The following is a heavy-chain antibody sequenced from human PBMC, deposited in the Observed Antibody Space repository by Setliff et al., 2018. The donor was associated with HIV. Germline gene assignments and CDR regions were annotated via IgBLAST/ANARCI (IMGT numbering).Heavy chain of an antibody. CDR1: GLTFDYYA. CDR3: ARLRPYNSALDY. D-gene: IGHD2-21*02. V-gene: IGHV3-23*01. J-gene: IGHJ4*02. Sequence: GGSLRLSCEAYGLTFDYYAMTWVRQAPGKGLEWVSGISGSGDRTFYADSVKGRFTLSRDNSENALFLQMNSLRPEDTAVYYCARLRPYNSALDYWGQGTLVTVSS. CDR2: ISGSGDRT.